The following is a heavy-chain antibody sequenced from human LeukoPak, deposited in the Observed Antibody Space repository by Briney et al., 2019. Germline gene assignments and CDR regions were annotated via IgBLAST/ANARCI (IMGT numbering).Heavy chain of an antibody. CDR1: GGSFSGYY. V-gene: IGHV4-34*01. CDR2: INHSGST. D-gene: IGHD5-18*01. CDR3: ARASRGYSYGYIDY. J-gene: IGHJ4*02. Sequence: PSETLSLTCAVYGGSFSGYYWSWIRQPPGKGLEWIGEINHSGSTNYNPSLKSRVTISVDTSKNQFSLKLSSVTAADTAVYYCARASRGYSYGYIDYWGQETLVTVSS.